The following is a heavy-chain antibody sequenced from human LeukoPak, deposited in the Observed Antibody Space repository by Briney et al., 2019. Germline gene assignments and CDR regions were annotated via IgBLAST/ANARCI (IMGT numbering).Heavy chain of an antibody. D-gene: IGHD6-13*01. CDR2: TSSDGSNG. J-gene: IGHJ4*02. V-gene: IGHV3-30*04. Sequence: PGRSLRLSCAASGFTFRNYAMHWVRQAPGKGLEWVAVTSSDGSNGYYADSVRGRFSISRDNSKNTVYLQMNSLRAEDTALYYCVRPYTSSWYLFDYWGQGTLVTVSS. CDR1: GFTFRNYA. CDR3: VRPYTSSWYLFDY.